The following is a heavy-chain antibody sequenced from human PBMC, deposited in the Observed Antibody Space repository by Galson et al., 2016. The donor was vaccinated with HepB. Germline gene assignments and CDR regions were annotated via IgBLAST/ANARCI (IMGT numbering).Heavy chain of an antibody. V-gene: IGHV3-30*04. Sequence: SLRLSCAASGFTFSRYAMSWVRQAPGKGLEWVAIISYDGSNKYYADSVRGRFTISRDNSKNTLFLQMNSLGAEDTAVYYCAKDGGFCSGYLDSWGQGALVSVSS. J-gene: IGHJ4*02. D-gene: IGHD3-3*01. CDR2: ISYDGSNK. CDR3: AKDGGFCSGYLDS. CDR1: GFTFSRYA.